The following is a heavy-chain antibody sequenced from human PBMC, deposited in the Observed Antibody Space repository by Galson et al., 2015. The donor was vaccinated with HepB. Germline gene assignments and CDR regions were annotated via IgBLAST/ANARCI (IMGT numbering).Heavy chain of an antibody. D-gene: IGHD1/OR15-1a*01. CDR3: AREEWPGTFDY. J-gene: IGHJ4*02. CDR1: GYTFSDFY. Sequence: SVKVSCKASGYTFSDFYIHWVRQAPGQGLEWMGWINPKSGGTNYGQRFQGRVAMTRDTSITTIYLDLNRLGSDDTAVYYCAREEWPGTFDYWGQGALVTVSS. V-gene: IGHV1-2*02. CDR2: INPKSGGT.